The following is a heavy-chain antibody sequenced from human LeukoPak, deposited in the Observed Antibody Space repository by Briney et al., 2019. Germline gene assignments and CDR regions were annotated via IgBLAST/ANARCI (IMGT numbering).Heavy chain of an antibody. V-gene: IGHV4-61*02. Sequence: PSETLSLTCTVSGGSIISDTYYWSWIRQPAGKGLEWIGRVYTSGSTNYNPSLKSRVTMSVDTSKNQFSLKLSSVTAADTAVYYCARGRSHCTNGVCYILGGVRGKYNWFDPWGQGTLVTVSS. D-gene: IGHD2-8*01. CDR3: ARGRSHCTNGVCYILGGVRGKYNWFDP. CDR1: GGSIISDTYY. J-gene: IGHJ5*02. CDR2: VYTSGST.